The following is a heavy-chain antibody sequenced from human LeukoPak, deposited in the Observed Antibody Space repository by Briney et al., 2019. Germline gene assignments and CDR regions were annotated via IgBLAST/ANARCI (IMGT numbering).Heavy chain of an antibody. CDR2: IYPGDSDT. V-gene: IGHV5-51*01. J-gene: IGHJ4*02. CDR1: GYSFTSYW. D-gene: IGHD3-22*01. Sequence: GESLKISCKGSGYSFTSYWIGGVRQMPGKGLEWMGIIYPGDSDTRYSPSFQGQVTISADKSISTAYLQWSSLKASDTAMYYCARRDSSGYYYVGYFDYWGQGTLVTVSS. CDR3: ARRDSSGYYYVGYFDY.